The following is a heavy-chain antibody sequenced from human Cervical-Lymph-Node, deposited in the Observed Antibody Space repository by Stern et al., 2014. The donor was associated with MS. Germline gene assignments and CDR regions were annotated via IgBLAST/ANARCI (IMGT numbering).Heavy chain of an antibody. Sequence: EEQLVESGGGLIQPGGSLRLSCAAPGFTVSNNYMSWVRQAPGKGLEWVSLIYTDDSTYYAGYVKGRFTISRASSKNKLFLQMNSLRAEDTAVYYCARAIFGVNTAAMAPDAFDTWGQGTMVTVSS. J-gene: IGHJ3*02. CDR3: ARAIFGVNTAAMAPDAFDT. CDR1: GFTVSNNY. CDR2: IYTDDST. V-gene: IGHV3-53*01. D-gene: IGHD3-3*01.